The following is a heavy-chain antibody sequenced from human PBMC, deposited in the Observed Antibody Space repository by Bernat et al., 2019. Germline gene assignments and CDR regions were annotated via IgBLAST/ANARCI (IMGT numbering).Heavy chain of an antibody. CDR2: ISYDGNNK. J-gene: IGHJ4*02. Sequence: QVHLVESGGGVVQPGRSLRLSCAASGFTFSASGMDWVRQAPGKGLEWVSLISYDGNNKNYADSVKGRFTISRDNSKNTVYLQMDSLRAKDSAIYYCARHGSEWSRDHWGLGTLVTVSS. CDR3: ARHGSEWSRDH. CDR1: GFTFSASG. V-gene: IGHV3-33*01. D-gene: IGHD3-3*01.